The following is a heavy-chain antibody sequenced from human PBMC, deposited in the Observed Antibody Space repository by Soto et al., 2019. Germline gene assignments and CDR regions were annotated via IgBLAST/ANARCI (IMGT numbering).Heavy chain of an antibody. D-gene: IGHD3-10*01. CDR3: ARAPTYSYGSGSPYYFYAMDV. CDR2: IYDGGST. J-gene: IGHJ6*02. CDR1: GDSISRYY. Sequence: QVQLQQSGPGLVRPSETLSLTCTVSGDSISRYYWSWIRQSPGKGLEWIGYIYDGGSTRYNPSLRSRVTIPADTSENQFPLKLSSVTAADPAVYYCARAPTYSYGSGSPYYFYAMDVWGQGTTVTVSS. V-gene: IGHV4-59*01.